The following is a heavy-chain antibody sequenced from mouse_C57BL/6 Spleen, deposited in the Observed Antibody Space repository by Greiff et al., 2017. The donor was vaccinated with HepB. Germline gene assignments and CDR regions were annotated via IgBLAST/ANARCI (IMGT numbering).Heavy chain of an antibody. D-gene: IGHD1-1*02. Sequence: VQLQQSGPELVKPGASVKMSCKASGYTFTDYNMHWVKQSHGKSLEWIGYINPNNGGTSYNQKFKGKAKLTVNKSSSTAYMELRSRTSEDSAVYYCARGGWEGAWFAYWGQGTLVTVSA. CDR1: GYTFTDYN. CDR3: ARGGWEGAWFAY. V-gene: IGHV1-22*01. J-gene: IGHJ3*01. CDR2: INPNNGGT.